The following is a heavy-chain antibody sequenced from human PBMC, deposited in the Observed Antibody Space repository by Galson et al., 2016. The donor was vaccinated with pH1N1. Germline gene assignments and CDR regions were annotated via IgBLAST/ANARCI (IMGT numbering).Heavy chain of an antibody. J-gene: IGHJ4*02. Sequence: PALVKPTQTLTLTCTFSGFSLTTSGMCVTWIRQPPGKALEWLARIDWDDDKYYSTSLKARLTISKDTSKNQVVLTVTNMDPVDTATYYCARARSAAAGAIVIWGQGTLVTVSS. CDR2: IDWDDDK. CDR3: ARARSAAAGAIVI. D-gene: IGHD6-13*01. V-gene: IGHV2-70*11. CDR1: GFSLTTSGMC.